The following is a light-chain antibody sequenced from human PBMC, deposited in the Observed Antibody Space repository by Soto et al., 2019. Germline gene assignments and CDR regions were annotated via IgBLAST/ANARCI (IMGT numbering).Light chain of an antibody. J-gene: IGKJ2*01. V-gene: IGKV3-20*01. CDR1: RSVTSNY. CDR2: GAS. Sequence: EIVLTQSPGTLSLSPGERATLSCRASRSVTSNYSGWYQQKPGQAPRLLIYGASSRATGIPDRFSGSGSGTDFTLTVSRLEPEDFALYYCQQYASSPFTFGQGTKLEI. CDR3: QQYASSPFT.